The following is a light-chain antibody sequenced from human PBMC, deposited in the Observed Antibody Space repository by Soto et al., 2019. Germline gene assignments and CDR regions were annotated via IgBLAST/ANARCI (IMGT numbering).Light chain of an antibody. CDR2: DAS. Sequence: EMLLSQSPATQSLSPEERATISCRASQSVSSYLAWYQQKPGQAPRLLIYDASNRATGIPARFSGSGSGTDFTLTISSLEPEDFAVYYCQQRSNWPSLTFGGGTKVDIK. CDR3: QQRSNWPSLT. CDR1: QSVSSY. J-gene: IGKJ4*01. V-gene: IGKV3-11*01.